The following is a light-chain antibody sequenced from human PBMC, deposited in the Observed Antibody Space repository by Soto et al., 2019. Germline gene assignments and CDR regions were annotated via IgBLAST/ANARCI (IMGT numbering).Light chain of an antibody. V-gene: IGLV2-8*01. J-gene: IGLJ3*02. Sequence: QSALTQPPSASGSPGQSVTISCTGTSSDVGAYKYVSWYQQYPGKAPKLMIHEVTKRPSGVPARFSGSKSGNTASLTVSGLQAEDEADYYCTSYVGNDIWVFGGGTKLTVL. CDR3: TSYVGNDIWV. CDR1: SSDVGAYKY. CDR2: EVT.